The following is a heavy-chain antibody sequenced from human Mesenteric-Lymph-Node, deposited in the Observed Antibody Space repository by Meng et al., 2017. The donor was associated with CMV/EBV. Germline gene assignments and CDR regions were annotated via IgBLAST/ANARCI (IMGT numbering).Heavy chain of an antibody. CDR2: INPNSGGT. D-gene: IGHD6-19*01. V-gene: IGHV1-2*02. CDR3: AQFLAVAGGGRAFDI. J-gene: IGHJ3*02. Sequence: ASVKVSCKASGYTFTGYYMHWVRQAPGQGLEWMGWINPNSGGTNYAQKFQGRVTMTRDTSISTAYMELSRLRSDDTAVYYCAQFLAVAGGGRAFDIWGQGTMVTVSS. CDR1: GYTFTGYY.